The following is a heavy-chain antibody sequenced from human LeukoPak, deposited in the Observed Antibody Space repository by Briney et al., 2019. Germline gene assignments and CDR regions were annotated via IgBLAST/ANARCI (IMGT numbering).Heavy chain of an antibody. V-gene: IGHV3-23*01. CDR2: ISGSGGST. D-gene: IGHD6-19*01. CDR1: GFTFSNYA. Sequence: PGGSLRLSCAASGFTFSNYAMSWVRQAPGKGLEWVSAISGSGGSTYYADSVKGRFTISRDNSKNTLYLQMNSLRVEDTAVYYCERDPSEYEWQRGWYRDFWGQGSQVTVSS. J-gene: IGHJ4*02. CDR3: ERDPSEYEWQRGWYRDF.